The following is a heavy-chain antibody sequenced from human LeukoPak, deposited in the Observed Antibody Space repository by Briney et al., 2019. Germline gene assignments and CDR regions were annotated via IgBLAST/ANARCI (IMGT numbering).Heavy chain of an antibody. Sequence: GGSLRLSCAASGFTFSDYAMSWVRQAPGKGLEWVAVIWYDGSNKYYADSVKGRFTISRDNSKNTLYLQMNSRRAEDTAVYYCASHPRGRNWFDPWGQGTLVTVSS. CDR3: ASHPRGRNWFDP. V-gene: IGHV3-33*08. D-gene: IGHD1-26*01. CDR2: IWYDGSNK. CDR1: GFTFSDYA. J-gene: IGHJ5*02.